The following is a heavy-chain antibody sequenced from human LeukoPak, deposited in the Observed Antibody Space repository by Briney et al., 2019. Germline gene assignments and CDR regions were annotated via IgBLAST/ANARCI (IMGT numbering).Heavy chain of an antibody. CDR2: INHSGST. J-gene: IGHJ4*02. Sequence: SETLSLTCAVYGGSFSGYYWSWIRQPPGKGLEWIGEINHSGSTNYNPSLKSRVTISVDTSKNQFSLKLSSVTAADTAVYYCARAAPRSPFDYWGQGTLVTVFS. CDR1: GGSFSGYY. D-gene: IGHD6-25*01. V-gene: IGHV4-34*01. CDR3: ARAAPRSPFDY.